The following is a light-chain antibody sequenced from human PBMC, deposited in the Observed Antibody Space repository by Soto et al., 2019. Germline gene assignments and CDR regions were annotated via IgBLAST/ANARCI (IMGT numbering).Light chain of an antibody. CDR3: QQYNSYLT. CDR2: DAS. V-gene: IGKV1-5*01. J-gene: IGKJ4*01. CDR1: QSISSW. Sequence: DIPMTQSPSTLSASVGDRVTITCRASQSISSWLAWYQQKPGKAPKLLIYDASSLESGVPSRFSGSGSGTELTLTISSLQPDDFATYYCQQYNSYLTFGGGTKVEIK.